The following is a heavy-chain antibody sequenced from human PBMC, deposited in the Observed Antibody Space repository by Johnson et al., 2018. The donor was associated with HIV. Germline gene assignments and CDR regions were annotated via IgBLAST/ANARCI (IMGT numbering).Heavy chain of an antibody. D-gene: IGHD6-13*01. V-gene: IGHV3-30*18. CDR3: AKGYSSSWYLDVFDL. CDR1: GFTFSSYG. J-gene: IGHJ3*01. CDR2: MPFDESNK. Sequence: VQLVESGGGVVQPGRSLRLSCAASGFTFSSYGMHWVRQAPGQGPEWAAVMPFDESNKYYADSVKGRFPISRDNSKTTLYLQMNRLGAEDTALYYCAKGYSSSWYLDVFDLWGQGTMVTVSS.